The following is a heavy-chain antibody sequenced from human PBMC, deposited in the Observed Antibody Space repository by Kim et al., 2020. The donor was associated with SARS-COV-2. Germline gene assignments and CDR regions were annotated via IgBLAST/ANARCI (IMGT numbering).Heavy chain of an antibody. J-gene: IGHJ4*02. CDR2: ISWNSGSI. Sequence: GGSLRLSCAASGFTFDDYAMHWVRQAPGKGLEWVSGISWNSGSICYADSVKGRFTISRDNAKNSLYLQMNSLRAEDTALYYCAKDIFEFSSWESYYFDYWGQGTLVTVSS. CDR1: GFTFDDYA. D-gene: IGHD6-6*01. CDR3: AKDIFEFSSWESYYFDY. V-gene: IGHV3-9*01.